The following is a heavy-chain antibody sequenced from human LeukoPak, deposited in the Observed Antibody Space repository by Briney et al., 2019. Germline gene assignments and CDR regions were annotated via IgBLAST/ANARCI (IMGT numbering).Heavy chain of an antibody. Sequence: GGSLRLSCAAPGFTFSSYWMHWVRQAPGKGLGWVSRINSDGSSTSYAYSVKGGFTISRDNAKNTLYLQMNSLRAEDTGVYYCARDGDSSGWYYFDYWGQGTLVTVSS. CDR1: GFTFSSYW. CDR3: ARDGDSSGWYYFDY. D-gene: IGHD6-19*01. V-gene: IGHV3-74*01. CDR2: INSDGSST. J-gene: IGHJ4*02.